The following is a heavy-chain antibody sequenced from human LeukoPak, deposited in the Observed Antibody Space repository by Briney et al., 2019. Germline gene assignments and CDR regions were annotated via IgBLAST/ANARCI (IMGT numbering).Heavy chain of an antibody. Sequence: GGSLRLSCAASGFTFINFAMSWVRQAPGKGLGWVSGISVSGSTTYYADSAKGRFTISRDNSKSTLYLQMNSLRAEDTAVYFCAKGRSNSAMSPEHWGQGTLVTVSS. CDR2: ISVSGSTT. D-gene: IGHD2/OR15-2a*01. CDR1: GFTFINFA. V-gene: IGHV3-23*01. CDR3: AKGRSNSAMSPEH. J-gene: IGHJ1*01.